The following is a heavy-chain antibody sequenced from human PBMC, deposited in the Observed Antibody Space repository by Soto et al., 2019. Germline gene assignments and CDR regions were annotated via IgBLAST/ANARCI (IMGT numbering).Heavy chain of an antibody. CDR3: ARGAYSSAWTGDY. V-gene: IGHV5-51*01. D-gene: IGHD4-4*01. CDR1: GYNFLSFW. J-gene: IGHJ4*02. Sequence: EVQLVQSGAEVKKPGESLKISCKASGYNFLSFWIAWVRQMPGKGPEWMGIIHPADSDTRYSPSFQGQVTISADESISTAHLQWSSLKTSDTAMYYCARGAYSSAWTGDYWGQGTLVTVSS. CDR2: IHPADSDT.